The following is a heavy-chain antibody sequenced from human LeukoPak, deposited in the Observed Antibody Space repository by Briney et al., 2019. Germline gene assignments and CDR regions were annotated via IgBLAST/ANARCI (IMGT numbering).Heavy chain of an antibody. D-gene: IGHD6-13*01. CDR2: ISYDGSNK. J-gene: IGHJ4*02. CDR3: ARGGRIAAAAGSFDY. V-gene: IGHV3-30-3*01. CDR1: GFTFSSYA. Sequence: GGSLRLSCAASGFTFSSYAMSWVRQAPGKGLEWVAVISYDGSNKYYADSVKGRFTISRDNSKNTLYLQMNSLRAEDTAVYYCARGGRIAAAAGSFDYWGQGTLVTVSS.